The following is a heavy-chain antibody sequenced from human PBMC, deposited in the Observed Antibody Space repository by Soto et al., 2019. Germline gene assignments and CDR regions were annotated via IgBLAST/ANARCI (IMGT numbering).Heavy chain of an antibody. CDR1: GFTFSSYA. D-gene: IGHD6-19*01. CDR3: AKDRGGSSGWYVGYYYGMDV. V-gene: IGHV3-23*01. J-gene: IGHJ6*02. CDR2: ISGSGGST. Sequence: PGGALRLSCSASGFTFSSYAMSWVRRAPGKGLEWVSAISGSGGSTYYADSVKGRFTISRDNSKNTLYLQMNSLRAEDTAVYYCAKDRGGSSGWYVGYYYGMDVWGQGPTVTFSS.